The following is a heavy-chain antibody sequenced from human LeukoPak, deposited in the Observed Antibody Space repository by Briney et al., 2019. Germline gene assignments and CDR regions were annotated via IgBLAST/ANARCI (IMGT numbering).Heavy chain of an antibody. CDR2: ISNNGGST. CDR3: VKGHDTGGYSYLDY. Sequence: GESLKISCSANGFTFSTYALHWVRQAPGKGLEYVSAISNNGGSTYYGDSLKDRFTISRDNSKNTVYLQMSSLRAEDTAVYYCVKGHDTGGYSYLDYWGQGTLVTVSP. CDR1: GFTFSTYA. D-gene: IGHD3-22*01. J-gene: IGHJ4*02. V-gene: IGHV3-64D*09.